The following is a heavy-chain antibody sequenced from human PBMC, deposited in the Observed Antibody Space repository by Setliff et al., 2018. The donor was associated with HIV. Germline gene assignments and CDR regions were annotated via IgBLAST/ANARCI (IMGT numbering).Heavy chain of an antibody. CDR2: IYYIGNT. V-gene: IGHV4-59*01. J-gene: IGHJ4*02. D-gene: IGHD3-22*01. CDR3: ARGRSGYYYDGSGYYVDY. Sequence: PSETLSLTCTVSGGSISGYYWSWIRQPPGKGLEWIGYIYYIGNTNYNPSLKGRVTLSVDTSKNQLSLKLSSVTAADTAVYYRARGRSGYYYDGSGYYVDYWGQGTLVTVSS. CDR1: GGSISGYY.